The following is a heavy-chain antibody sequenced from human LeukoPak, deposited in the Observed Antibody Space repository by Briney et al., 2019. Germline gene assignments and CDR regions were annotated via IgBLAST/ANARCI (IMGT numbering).Heavy chain of an antibody. CDR1: GLTFSNYA. Sequence: GGSLRLSCAVSGLTFSNYAMSWVRQAPGKGLDWVSTISNSGDSTYYADSVKGRFAVSRDNSKNTVYLQLNSLSAKDTAVYYCYGEGYWGQGTLVTISS. J-gene: IGHJ4*02. D-gene: IGHD4/OR15-4a*01. CDR3: YGEGY. V-gene: IGHV3-23*01. CDR2: ISNSGDST.